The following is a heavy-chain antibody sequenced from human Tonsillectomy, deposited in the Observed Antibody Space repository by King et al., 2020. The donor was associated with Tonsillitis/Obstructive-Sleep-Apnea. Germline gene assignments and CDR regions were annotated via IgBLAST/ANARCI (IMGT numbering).Heavy chain of an antibody. Sequence: VQLQESGPGLVKPSETLSLTCTVSGGSISSYYWSWIRQPPGKGLECIGYIYYSGGTNYSPSLKSRVTISVDTSKNQFSLKLSSVTAADTAVYYCAREGAVMNAFDIWGQGTMVTVSS. CDR3: AREGAVMNAFDI. CDR2: IYYSGGT. V-gene: IGHV4-59*01. J-gene: IGHJ3*02. CDR1: GGSISSYY. D-gene: IGHD2-8*01.